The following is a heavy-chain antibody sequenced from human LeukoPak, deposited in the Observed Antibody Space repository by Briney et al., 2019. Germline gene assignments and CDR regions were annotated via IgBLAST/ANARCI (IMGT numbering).Heavy chain of an antibody. CDR3: AGRGYSYGDY. CDR1: GGSFSGYY. V-gene: IGHV4-34*01. CDR2: INHSRST. D-gene: IGHD5-18*01. J-gene: IGHJ4*02. Sequence: NPSETLSLTCAVYGGSFSGYYWSWIRQPPGKGLEWIGEINHSRSTNYNPSLKSRVTISVDTSKNQFSLKLSSVTAADTALYYCAGRGYSYGDYWGQGTLVTVSS.